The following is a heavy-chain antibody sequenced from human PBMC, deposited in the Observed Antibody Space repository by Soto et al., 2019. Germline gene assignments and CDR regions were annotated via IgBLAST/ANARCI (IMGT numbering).Heavy chain of an antibody. V-gene: IGHV3-21*01. CDR3: ARDSIGTTGKTIAPAAFDI. CDR1: GFTFSSYS. CDR2: ISSSSSYI. D-gene: IGHD1-1*01. Sequence: PGGSLRLSCAASGFTFSSYSMNWVRQAPGKGLEWVSSISSSSSYIYYADSVKGRFTISRDNAKNSLYLQMNSLRAEDTAVYYCARDSIGTTGKTIAPAAFDIWGQGTMVTVSS. J-gene: IGHJ3*02.